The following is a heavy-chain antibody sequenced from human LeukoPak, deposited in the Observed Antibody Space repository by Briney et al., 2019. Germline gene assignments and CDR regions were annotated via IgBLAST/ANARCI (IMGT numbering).Heavy chain of an antibody. CDR2: TYYSSKWYN. CDR3: ARDKEGADYYYYGMEV. CDR1: GDIISSNSAT. V-gene: IGHV6-1*01. J-gene: IGHJ6*04. Sequence: SETLSLTCAISGDIISSNSATWNWSRQSPSRGLEWLGRTYYSSKWYNDYAVSVKSLITSNPDTSKNHFSLQQNSVTPQDTAVYYCARDKEGADYYYYGMEVWGKGTTVTVSS. D-gene: IGHD3-16*01.